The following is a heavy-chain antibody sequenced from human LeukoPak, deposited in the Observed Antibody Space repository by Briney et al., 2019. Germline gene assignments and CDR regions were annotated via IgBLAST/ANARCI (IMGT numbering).Heavy chain of an antibody. D-gene: IGHD3-9*01. Sequence: GGSLRLSCAASGFTVSDTYMSWVRQAAGKGWEWVSIIFDAGRTTYGDSVKGRFTVSRDTYKNTLFLQMKSLRADDTAVYYCARDRSPDILGQSGYWGQGTLVTVSS. CDR3: ARDRSPDILGQSGY. CDR2: IFDAGRT. CDR1: GFTVSDTY. J-gene: IGHJ4*02. V-gene: IGHV3-53*01.